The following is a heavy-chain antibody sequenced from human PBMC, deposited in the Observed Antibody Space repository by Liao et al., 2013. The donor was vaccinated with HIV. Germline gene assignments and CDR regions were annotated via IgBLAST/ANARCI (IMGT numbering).Heavy chain of an antibody. D-gene: IGHD6-13*01. J-gene: IGHJ4*02. Sequence: QVQLHQWGAGLLRPSETLSLTCAVYGGSFSGFYWTWIRQTPGNGACSGLGKVNHRGTTNYNPSLKGRVTISVDTSKNQFSLKLHSVTAADTAVYYCAVGNSWYNGWVYWGQGTLVTVSS. V-gene: IGHV4-34*01. CDR1: GGSFSGFY. CDR3: AVGNSWYNGWVY. CDR2: VNHRGTT.